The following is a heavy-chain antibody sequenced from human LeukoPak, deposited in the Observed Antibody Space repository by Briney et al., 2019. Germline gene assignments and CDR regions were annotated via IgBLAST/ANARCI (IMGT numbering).Heavy chain of an antibody. D-gene: IGHD1-7*01. CDR1: GFNISNYW. J-gene: IGHJ4*02. CDR3: AREDDWNYEDY. CDR2: IKQDGSEK. Sequence: GGSLRLSCAASGFNISNYWMSWVRLAPGKGLEWVANIKQDGSEKYYVDSVKGRFTISRDNAKNSLYLQMNSLRAEDTAIYYCAREDDWNYEDYWGQGTLVTVSS. V-gene: IGHV3-7*01.